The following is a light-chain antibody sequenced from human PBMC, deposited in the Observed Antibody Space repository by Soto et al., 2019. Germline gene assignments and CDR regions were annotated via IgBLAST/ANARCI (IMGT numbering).Light chain of an antibody. Sequence: VRKKAASVSRAPVQKGTISSSGSSSNSGGNSVSWYQQLPGTAPKLLIDDDNKRPSGIPDRFSGSKSGTSATLGITGFQTGDEADYYCGSWDISLSAYVFGSGPKVTVL. V-gene: IGLV1-51*01. J-gene: IGLJ1*01. CDR2: DDN. CDR3: GSWDISLSAYV. CDR1: SSNSGGNS.